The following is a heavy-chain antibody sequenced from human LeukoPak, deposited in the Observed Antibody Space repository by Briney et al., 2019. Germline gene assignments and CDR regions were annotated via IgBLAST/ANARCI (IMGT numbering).Heavy chain of an antibody. CDR1: GFTVSSNY. V-gene: IGHV3-53*01. CDR2: IYSGGST. J-gene: IGHJ4*02. D-gene: IGHD3-22*01. CDR3: AKDGGSAIVVVIRYYFDY. Sequence: GGSLRLSCAASGFTVSSNYMSWVRQAPGKGLEWVSVIYSGGSTYYADSVKGRFTISRDNSKNTLCLQMNSLRAEDTAIYYCAKDGGSAIVVVIRYYFDYWGQGTLVTVSS.